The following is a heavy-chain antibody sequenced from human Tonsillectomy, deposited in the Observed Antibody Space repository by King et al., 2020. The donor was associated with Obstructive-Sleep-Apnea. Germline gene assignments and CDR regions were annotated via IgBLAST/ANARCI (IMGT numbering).Heavy chain of an antibody. V-gene: IGHV4-34*01. J-gene: IGHJ6*02. CDR3: ARVEEGGSIRGYGMDV. CDR1: AGSFSSSY. D-gene: IGHD2-2*01. CDR2: VNHSGSS. Sequence: VQLQQWGAGLLKPSETLSLTCAVYAGSFSSSYWSWIRQPPGKGLEWIGDVNHSGSSNCSPSLKRRVTISVDTSKNQFSLRLSSVTAADTAVYYCARVEEGGSIRGYGMDVWGQGTTVTVSS.